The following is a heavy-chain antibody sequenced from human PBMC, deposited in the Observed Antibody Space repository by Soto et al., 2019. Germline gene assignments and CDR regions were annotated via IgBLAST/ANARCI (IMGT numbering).Heavy chain of an antibody. D-gene: IGHD1-26*01. CDR1: GFTFSGYW. Sequence: EVQLVESGGGLVQPGGSLRLSCAASGFTFSGYWMHWVRQAPGKGLEWGTRVDGDGSGITYADSVKGRFTVSRDNAKSTLYLQMNSLRAEDTAVYYCVRWAEFWGQGTLVTVSS. J-gene: IGHJ4*02. CDR2: VDGDGSGI. V-gene: IGHV3-74*01. CDR3: VRWAEF.